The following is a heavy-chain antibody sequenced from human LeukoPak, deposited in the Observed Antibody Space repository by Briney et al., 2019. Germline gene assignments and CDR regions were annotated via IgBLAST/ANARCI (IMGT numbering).Heavy chain of an antibody. Sequence: GGSLRLSCAASGFTFSSYEMNWVRQAPGKGLEWISYITRSGSSIYYADSVKGRFTISRDNARNSLYLQMNSLRAEDTAVYYCARDSGGSMEFDYWGQGTLVTVSS. V-gene: IGHV3-48*03. CDR1: GFTFSSYE. J-gene: IGHJ4*02. CDR2: ITRSGSSI. CDR3: ARDSGGSMEFDY. D-gene: IGHD1-26*01.